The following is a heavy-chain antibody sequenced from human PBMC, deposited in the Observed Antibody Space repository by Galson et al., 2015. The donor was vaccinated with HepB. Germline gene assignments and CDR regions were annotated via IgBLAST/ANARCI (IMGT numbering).Heavy chain of an antibody. V-gene: IGHV1-46*01. D-gene: IGHD3-10*01. J-gene: IGHJ4*02. Sequence: SVKVSCKASGYTFTSYYMHWVRQAPGQGLEWMGIINPSGGSTSYAQKFQGRVTMTRDTSTSTVYMELSSLRSEDTAVYYCARERYPTMVWGVTYDYWGQGTLVTVSS. CDR3: ARERYPTMVWGVTYDY. CDR1: GYTFTSYY. CDR2: INPSGGST.